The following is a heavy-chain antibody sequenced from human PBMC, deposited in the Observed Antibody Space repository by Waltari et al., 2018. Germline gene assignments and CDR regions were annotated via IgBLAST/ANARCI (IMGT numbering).Heavy chain of an antibody. V-gene: IGHV1-3*01. Sequence: QVQLVQSGAEVKKPGASVKVSCKASGYTFTSYAMHWVRQAPGQSLEWMGWINAGNGNTKYSQKFQGRGTITRDTSASTAYMELSSLRSEDTAVYYCASGRRKGLITMIVGSYWYFDLWGRGTLVTVSS. D-gene: IGHD3-22*01. CDR3: ASGRRKGLITMIVGSYWYFDL. CDR1: GYTFTSYA. CDR2: INAGNGNT. J-gene: IGHJ2*01.